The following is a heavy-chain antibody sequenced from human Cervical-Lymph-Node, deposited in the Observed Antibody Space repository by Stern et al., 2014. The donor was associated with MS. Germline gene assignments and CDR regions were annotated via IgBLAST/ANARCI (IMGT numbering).Heavy chain of an antibody. CDR3: ARDRRDGHTYAFDN. CDR1: GGILNSLA. Sequence: VNLVESGAEVMKTATSLQLSCPSSGGILNSLAISWVRLGSGQGLEWMGRIIPVLGSANYAQMFQERVTITADASTKTVYLELRSLRSENTAVYFCARDRRDGHTYAFDNWGQGTLVTVSS. V-gene: IGHV1-69*11. D-gene: IGHD5-24*01. J-gene: IGHJ3*02. CDR2: IIPVLGSA.